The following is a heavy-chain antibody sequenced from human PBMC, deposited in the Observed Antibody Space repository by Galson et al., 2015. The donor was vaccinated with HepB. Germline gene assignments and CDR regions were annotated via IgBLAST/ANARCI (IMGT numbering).Heavy chain of an antibody. CDR1: GFTFSNSA. CDR3: AKDPRLRRLIPMVQGVAPGDY. CDR2: ISGTIDNT. Sequence: SLRLSCAASGFTFSNSAMSWVRQAPGKGLEWVSGISGTIDNTYYADSVKGRFTISRDNSKNTLFLQMNSLRADDTAVYYCAKDPRLRRLIPMVQGVAPGDYWGQGTLVTVSS. J-gene: IGHJ4*02. V-gene: IGHV3-23*01. D-gene: IGHD3-10*01.